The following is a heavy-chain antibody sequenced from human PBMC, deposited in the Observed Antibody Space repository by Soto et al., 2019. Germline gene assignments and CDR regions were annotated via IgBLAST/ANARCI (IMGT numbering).Heavy chain of an antibody. CDR1: VDSVSCSNDP. CDR3: ARDSPYYESSDSYFDY. CDR2: TYYRSKLYN. D-gene: IGHD3-22*01. J-gene: IGHJ4*02. Sequence: SPTLSLTYAISVDSVSCSNDPWKLINQSPSRGVEWVERTYYRSKLYNDCSISVKTRITVTPDTSKKQFSLHLKSVTPEDTAVYYCARDSPYYESSDSYFDYWGQGALVTVS. V-gene: IGHV6-1*01.